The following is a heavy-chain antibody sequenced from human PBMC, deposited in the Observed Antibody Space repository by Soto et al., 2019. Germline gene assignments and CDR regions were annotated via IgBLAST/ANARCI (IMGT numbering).Heavy chain of an antibody. CDR3: ASGYSSTWYNAFDI. CDR2: INTDGSST. V-gene: IGHV3-74*01. Sequence: EVQLVESGGDLVQPGGSLRLSCAASGFTFSSYWMHWVRQAPGKGLVWVSRINTDGSSTNYADSVTGRFNISRDNAKNTLFLQMNSLRDEDTAVYYCASGYSSTWYNAFDIWGQGTMVTVSS. J-gene: IGHJ3*02. CDR1: GFTFSSYW. D-gene: IGHD6-13*01.